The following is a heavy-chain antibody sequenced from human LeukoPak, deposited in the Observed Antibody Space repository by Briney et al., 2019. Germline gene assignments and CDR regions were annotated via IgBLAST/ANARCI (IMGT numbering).Heavy chain of an antibody. D-gene: IGHD6-13*01. V-gene: IGHV4-34*01. CDR3: ARDLIAAAGIGRGLIDY. Sequence: SETLSLTCAVYGESFSGYYWSWIRQPPGKGLEWIGEINHSGTTNYNPSLKSRGTISVDTSKNQFSLKLSSVTAADTAVYYCARDLIAAAGIGRGLIDYWGQGTLVTVSS. J-gene: IGHJ4*02. CDR2: INHSGTT. CDR1: GESFSGYY.